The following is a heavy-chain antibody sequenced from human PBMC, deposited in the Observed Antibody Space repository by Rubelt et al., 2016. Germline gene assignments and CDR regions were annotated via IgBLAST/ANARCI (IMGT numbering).Heavy chain of an antibody. J-gene: IGHJ4*02. CDR2: IWYDGSNK. CDR1: GFTFSSYG. V-gene: IGHV3-33*01. Sequence: RLSCAASGFTFSSYGMHWVRQAPGKGLEWVAIIWYDGSNKCYADSVKGRFTISRDNSKNTLYLQMNSLRAEDTAVYYCARDGGIAVAGGFDYWGREPWSPSPQ. D-gene: IGHD6-19*01. CDR3: ARDGGIAVAGGFDY.